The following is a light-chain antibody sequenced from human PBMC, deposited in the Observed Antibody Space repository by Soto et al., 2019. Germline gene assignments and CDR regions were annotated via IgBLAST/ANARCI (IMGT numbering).Light chain of an antibody. CDR1: SSDVGGYNF. CDR2: AVS. CDR3: CSYAGNAYV. J-gene: IGLJ1*01. V-gene: IGLV2-11*01. Sequence: QSALTQPRSVSGSPGQSVTISCTGTSSDVGGYNFVTWYQQHPDKAPKLLIYAVSKRPSGVPDHFSGSKSGNTASLTISGLQAEDEADYHCCSYAGNAYVFGTGTKVTVL.